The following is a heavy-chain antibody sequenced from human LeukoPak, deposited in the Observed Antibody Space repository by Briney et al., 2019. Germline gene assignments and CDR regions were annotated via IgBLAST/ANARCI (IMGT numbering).Heavy chain of an antibody. CDR3: AKDKTFQLDIHDWYFDL. Sequence: GGSLRLSCAASGFTFDDYAMHWVRQAPGKGLEWVSGISWNSGSTGYADSVKGRFTISRDNAKNSLYLQMNSLRADDMAFYYCAKDKTFQLDIHDWYFDLWGRGTLVTVPS. D-gene: IGHD1-1*01. V-gene: IGHV3-9*03. CDR2: ISWNSGST. CDR1: GFTFDDYA. J-gene: IGHJ2*01.